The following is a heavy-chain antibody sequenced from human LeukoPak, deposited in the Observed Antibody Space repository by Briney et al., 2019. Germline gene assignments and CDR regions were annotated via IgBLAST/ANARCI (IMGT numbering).Heavy chain of an antibody. Sequence: SETLSLTCTVSGGSISSYYWSWIRQPAGKGLEWIGRIYTSGSTNYNPSLKSRVTMSVDTSKNQFSLKLSSVTAADTAVYYCAREGPXXXXXSDAFDIWGQGTMVTV. CDR3: AREGPXXXXXSDAFDI. V-gene: IGHV4-4*07. CDR2: IYTSGST. CDR1: GGSISSYY. J-gene: IGHJ3*02.